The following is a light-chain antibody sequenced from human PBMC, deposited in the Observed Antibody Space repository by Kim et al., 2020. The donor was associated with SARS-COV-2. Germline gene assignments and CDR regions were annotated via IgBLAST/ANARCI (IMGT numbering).Light chain of an antibody. CDR1: KLGNKY. V-gene: IGLV3-1*01. CDR3: QAWDSGSAV. CDR2: QGT. Sequence: SYELTQPPSVSVSPVQTATITCSGDKLGNKYACCYQQKPCHSPVLVIFQGTTRPSGIPDRFSGSYSRNTATLTISETQAMYEAAYYCQAWDSGSAVFGGGSQRTVL. J-gene: IGLJ2*01.